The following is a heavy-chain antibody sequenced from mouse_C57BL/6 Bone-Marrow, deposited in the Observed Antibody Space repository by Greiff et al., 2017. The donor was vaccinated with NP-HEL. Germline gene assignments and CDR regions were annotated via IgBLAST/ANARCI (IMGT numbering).Heavy chain of an antibody. CDR2: IDPETGGT. Sequence: LVESGAELVRPGASVTLSCKASGYTFTDYEMHWVKQTPVHGLEWIGAIDPETGGTAYNQKFKGKAILTADKSSSTAYMELRSLTSEDSAVYYCTRSTTVVAPDYWGQGTTLTVSS. J-gene: IGHJ2*01. V-gene: IGHV1-15*01. CDR3: TRSTTVVAPDY. CDR1: GYTFTDYE. D-gene: IGHD1-1*01.